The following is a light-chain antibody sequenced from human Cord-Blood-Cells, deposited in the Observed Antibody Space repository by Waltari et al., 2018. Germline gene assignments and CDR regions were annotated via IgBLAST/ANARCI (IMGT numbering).Light chain of an antibody. V-gene: IGKV2-28*01. Sequence: IVMPQSPLSLPVTPGEPASLSCRSSQSILHSNGYNYLDWYLQKPGQSPQLLIYLGSNRASGVPDRFSGSGSGTDCTLKISRVEAEDVGVYYCMQALQTPLTFGGGTKVEIK. CDR3: MQALQTPLT. J-gene: IGKJ4*01. CDR2: LGS. CDR1: QSILHSNGYNY.